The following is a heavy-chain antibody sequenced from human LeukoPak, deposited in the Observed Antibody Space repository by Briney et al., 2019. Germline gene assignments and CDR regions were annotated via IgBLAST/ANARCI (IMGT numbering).Heavy chain of an antibody. CDR1: GGSIRSYY. Sequence: SETLSLTCTVSGGSIRSYYWSWIRQPPGKGLEWIGYIYYTGSTKYNSSLKSRVTISVDTSKNQFSLKLSSVTAADTAVYYCARVAPSQWLLLPNYFDYWGQETLITVSS. D-gene: IGHD3-22*01. J-gene: IGHJ4*02. CDR3: ARVAPSQWLLLPNYFDY. CDR2: IYYTGST. V-gene: IGHV4-59*01.